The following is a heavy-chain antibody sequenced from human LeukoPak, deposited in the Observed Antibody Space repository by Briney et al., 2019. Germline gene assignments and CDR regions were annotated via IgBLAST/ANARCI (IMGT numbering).Heavy chain of an antibody. CDR2: IYSGGST. CDR3: ARDPRLYYYDSSGFDY. Sequence: SGGSLRLSCAASGITVTSNHMSWVRQAPGKELEWVSVIYSGGSTYYADSVKGRFTISRDNAKNTLYLQMNSLRAEDTAVYYCARDPRLYYYDSSGFDYWGQGTLVTVSS. D-gene: IGHD3-22*01. J-gene: IGHJ4*02. V-gene: IGHV3-66*01. CDR1: GITVTSNH.